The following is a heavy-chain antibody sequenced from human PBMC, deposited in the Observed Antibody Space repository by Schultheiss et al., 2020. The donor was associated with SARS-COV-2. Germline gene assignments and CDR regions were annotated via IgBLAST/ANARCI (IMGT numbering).Heavy chain of an antibody. D-gene: IGHD2-2*02. CDR3: ARGLGYCSSTSCYNWFDP. CDR2: IYYSGST. CDR1: GGSISSGGYY. V-gene: IGHV4-61*08. J-gene: IGHJ5*02. Sequence: SETLSLTCTVSGGSISSGGYYWSWIRQHPGKGLEWIGYIYYSGSTNYNPSLKSRVTMSVDTSKNQFSLKLSSVTAADTAVYYCARGLGYCSSTSCYNWFDPWGQGTLVTVSS.